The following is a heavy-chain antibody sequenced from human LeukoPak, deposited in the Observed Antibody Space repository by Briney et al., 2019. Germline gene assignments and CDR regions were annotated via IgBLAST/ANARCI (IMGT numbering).Heavy chain of an antibody. CDR2: IYYSGST. J-gene: IGHJ4*02. CDR1: GGSISSYY. CDR3: ARSYYDSSGYHFDY. V-gene: IGHV4-59*08. Sequence: PSETLSLTCTVSGGSISSYYWSWIRQPPGKGLEWIGYIYYSGSTNYNPSLKSRVTISVDTSKNQFSLKLNSVTAADTAVYYCARSYYDSSGYHFDYWGQGTLVTVSS. D-gene: IGHD3-22*01.